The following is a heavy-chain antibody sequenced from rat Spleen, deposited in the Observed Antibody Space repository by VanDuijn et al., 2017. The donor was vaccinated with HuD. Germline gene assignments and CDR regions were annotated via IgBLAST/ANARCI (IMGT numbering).Heavy chain of an antibody. CDR1: GFSLTSNG. CDR3: ARGCYDDDYYYNWFAY. CDR2: IWGDGST. Sequence: QVQLKESGPGLVQPSQTLSLTCTVSGFSLTSNGVSWVRQPPGKGLEWMGGIWGDGSTDYNSTVKSRLSISRDTSKSQLFLKVTSLQPDDTAMYYCARGCYDDDYYYNWFAYWGQGTLVTVSS. D-gene: IGHD1-12*03. V-gene: IGHV2-13*01. J-gene: IGHJ3*01.